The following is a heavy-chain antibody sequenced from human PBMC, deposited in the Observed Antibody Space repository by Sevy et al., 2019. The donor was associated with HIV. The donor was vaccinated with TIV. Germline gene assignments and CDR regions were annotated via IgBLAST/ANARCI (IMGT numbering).Heavy chain of an antibody. V-gene: IGHV3-49*03. Sequence: GGSLRLSCTASGFTFGDYAMSWFRQAPGKGLEWVGFIRSKAYGGTTEYAASVKGRLTISRDDSKSIAYLQMNSLKTEDTAVYYCTRELPLLTYYYDSSGYYDYWGQGTLVTVSS. D-gene: IGHD3-22*01. J-gene: IGHJ4*02. CDR2: IRSKAYGGTT. CDR1: GFTFGDYA. CDR3: TRELPLLTYYYDSSGYYDY.